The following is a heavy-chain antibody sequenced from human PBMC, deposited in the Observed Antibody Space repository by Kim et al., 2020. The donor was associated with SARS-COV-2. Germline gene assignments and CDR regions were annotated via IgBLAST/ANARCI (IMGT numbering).Heavy chain of an antibody. CDR2: IKSKTAGGTT. CDR1: GFTFSNAW. V-gene: IGHV3-15*01. CDR3: AASLPYFDY. Sequence: GGSLRLSCAASGFTFSNAWMTWVRQTPGKGLECVGRIKSKTAGGTTEYVAASVKGRFTFSRDDSINMLYLQMNSLKTEDTAVYYCAASLPYFDYWGQGTLVTVSS. J-gene: IGHJ4*02.